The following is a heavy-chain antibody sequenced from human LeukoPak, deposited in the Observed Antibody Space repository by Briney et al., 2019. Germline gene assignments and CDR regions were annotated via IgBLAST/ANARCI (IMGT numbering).Heavy chain of an antibody. V-gene: IGHV3-21*01. D-gene: IGHD5-24*01. CDR1: GFTFSSYS. Sequence: MPGGSLRLSCAASGFTFSSYSMNWVRQAPGKGLEWVSSISSSSSYIYYADSVKGRFTISRDNAKNSLYLQMNSLRAEDTAVYYCAREMGQGSYFDYWGQGTLVTVSS. CDR2: ISSSSSYI. J-gene: IGHJ4*02. CDR3: AREMGQGSYFDY.